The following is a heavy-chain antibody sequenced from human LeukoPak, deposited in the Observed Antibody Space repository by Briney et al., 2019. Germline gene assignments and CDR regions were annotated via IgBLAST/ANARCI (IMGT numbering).Heavy chain of an antibody. CDR3: ARVLKPYGSSGTTYAFDI. J-gene: IGHJ3*02. Sequence: NPGGSLRLSCAASGFTFSSRSMTWVRQAPGKGLEWVSSISSSSNYIYYADSVKGRFTISRDNAKNSVSLQMNSLRAEDTAVYYCARVLKPYGSSGTTYAFDIWGQGTMVTVSS. D-gene: IGHD6-25*01. V-gene: IGHV3-21*06. CDR2: ISSSSNYI. CDR1: GFTFSSRS.